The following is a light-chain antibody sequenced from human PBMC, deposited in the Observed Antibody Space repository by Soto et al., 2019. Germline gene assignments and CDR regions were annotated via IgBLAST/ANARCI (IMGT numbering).Light chain of an antibody. Sequence: QSVLTQPPSVSGAPGQRVTISCTGSRSNIGAGYDVHWYQQFPGTAPKLLIYGNSNRPSGVPDRISGSKSGTSASLAITGLQAEDEADYYCQSYDSSLRGVFGGGTKLTVL. V-gene: IGLV1-40*01. J-gene: IGLJ2*01. CDR3: QSYDSSLRGV. CDR2: GNS. CDR1: RSNIGAGYD.